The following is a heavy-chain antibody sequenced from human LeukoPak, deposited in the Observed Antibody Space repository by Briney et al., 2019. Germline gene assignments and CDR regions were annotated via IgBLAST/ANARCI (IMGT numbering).Heavy chain of an antibody. D-gene: IGHD6-13*01. CDR2: IYYRGST. CDR3: ARHLEYISSWKGYYFDY. V-gene: IGHV4-39*01. CDR1: GGSISSSTHY. J-gene: IGHJ4*02. Sequence: SETLSLTCTVSGGSISSSTHYWGWIRQPPGKGLEWIGNIYYRGSTYYNPSLKSRVTISVDTSKNQFSLKLSSVTAADTAVYYCARHLEYISSWKGYYFDYWGQGTLVTVSS.